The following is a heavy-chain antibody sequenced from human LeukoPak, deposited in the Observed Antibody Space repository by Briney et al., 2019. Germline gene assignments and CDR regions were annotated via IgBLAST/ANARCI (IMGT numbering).Heavy chain of an antibody. Sequence: SETLSLTCAVYGGSFSGYYWSWIRQPPGKGLEWIEEINHSGSTNYNPSLKSRVTISVDTSKNQFSLKPSPVTAADTAVYYCARGDHGAATAILYYFDYWGQGTLVTVSS. CDR3: ARGDHGAATAILYYFDY. V-gene: IGHV4-34*01. CDR2: INHSGST. CDR1: GGSFSGYY. D-gene: IGHD2-2*02. J-gene: IGHJ4*02.